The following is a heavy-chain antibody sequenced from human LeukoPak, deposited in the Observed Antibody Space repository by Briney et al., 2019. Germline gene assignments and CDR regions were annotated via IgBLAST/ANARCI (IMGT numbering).Heavy chain of an antibody. V-gene: IGHV3-21*01. CDR3: VTDGVSDI. CDR2: ISNSGFYI. J-gene: IGHJ3*02. D-gene: IGHD3-16*01. Sequence: GGSLRLSCAASGVTLSSYTTNWVRQAPGKGLEWVSSISNSGFYIYYADSVKGRFVVSRDNANNSLYLQMNSLRDDDTAVYYCVTDGVSDIWGQGTMVTVSS. CDR1: GVTLSSYT.